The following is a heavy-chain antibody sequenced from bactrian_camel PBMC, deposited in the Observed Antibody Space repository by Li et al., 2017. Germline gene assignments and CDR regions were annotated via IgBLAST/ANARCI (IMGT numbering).Heavy chain of an antibody. CDR1: GYTYNRNC. CDR3: AAKRGVVWSCGLKDAYNY. J-gene: IGHJ4*01. Sequence: QLVESGGGSVQAGGSLRLSCAASGYTYNRNCMAWFRQAPGKEREGVAAGATNPYYADSVKGRFTISRDNAENMVYLQMNSLKPEDTAMYYCAAKRGVVWSCGLKDAYNYWGQGTQVTAS. D-gene: IGHD3*01. V-gene: IGHV3S25*01. CDR2: GATNP.